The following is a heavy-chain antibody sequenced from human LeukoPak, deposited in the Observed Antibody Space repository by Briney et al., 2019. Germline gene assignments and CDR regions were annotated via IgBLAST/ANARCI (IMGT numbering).Heavy chain of an antibody. CDR2: IYTSGST. V-gene: IGHV4-61*02. Sequence: SQTLSLTCTVSAGSISSGSYYWSWIRQPAVKGLEWIGRIYTSGSTNYNPSLKRRVTISVDTSKNKFSLKLSSVTAADTAVYYCARVYYDSSGYLILDYWGQGTLVTVS. CDR3: ARVYYDSSGYLILDY. CDR1: AGSISSGSYY. J-gene: IGHJ4*02. D-gene: IGHD3-22*01.